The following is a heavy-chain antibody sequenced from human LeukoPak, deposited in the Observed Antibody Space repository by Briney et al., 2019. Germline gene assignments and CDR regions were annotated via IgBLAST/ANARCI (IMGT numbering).Heavy chain of an antibody. J-gene: IGHJ6*03. V-gene: IGHV3-7*01. CDR1: GFTFSSYW. CDR2: IKQDGSEN. CDR3: ARVTYSSSWYGPYYYYMDV. D-gene: IGHD6-13*01. Sequence: GGSLRLSCAASGFTFSSYWMSWVRQAPGKGLEWVANIKQDGSENYYVDSVKGRFTISRDNAKNSLYLQMNSLRAEDTAVYYCARVTYSSSWYGPYYYYMDVWGKGTTVTVSS.